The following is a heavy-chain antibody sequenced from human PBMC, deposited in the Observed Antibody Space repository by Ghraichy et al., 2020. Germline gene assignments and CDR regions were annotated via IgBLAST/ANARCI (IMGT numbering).Heavy chain of an antibody. CDR1: GFTFSSYW. V-gene: IGHV3-74*01. CDR3: ARDGDGGAWDFDY. CDR2: IKSDGSGI. D-gene: IGHD5-24*01. J-gene: IGHJ4*02. Sequence: SCAASGFTFSSYWMNWVRQDPGKGLVWVSRIKSDGSGIIYADSVKGRFTISRDNAKNTLYLQMNSLRAEDTAVYYCARDGDGGAWDFDYWGQGTLVTVSS.